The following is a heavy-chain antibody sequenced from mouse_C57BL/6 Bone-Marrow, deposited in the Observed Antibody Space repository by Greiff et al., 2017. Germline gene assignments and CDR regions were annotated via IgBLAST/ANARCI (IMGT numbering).Heavy chain of an antibody. CDR1: GFTFTDYY. V-gene: IGHV7-3*01. Sequence: EVQLMESGGGLVQPGASLSLSCAASGFTFTDYYMSWVRQPPGKALEWLGFIRNKANGYTTEYSASVKGRFTISRDTSQSILYLQMNALRAADSATYYGAIYSNVYYCDYWGQGTTLTVSA. D-gene: IGHD2-1*01. CDR3: AIYSNVYYCDY. CDR2: IRNKANGYTT. J-gene: IGHJ2*01.